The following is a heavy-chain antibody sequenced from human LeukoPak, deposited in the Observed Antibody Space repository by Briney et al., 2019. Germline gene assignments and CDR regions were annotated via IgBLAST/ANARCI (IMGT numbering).Heavy chain of an antibody. D-gene: IGHD3-3*01. J-gene: IGHJ4*02. CDR3: ARDRGLEFDY. Sequence: ASVKVSCKASGYTFTSYDINWVRQATGQGLEWMGWMNPNSGNTGFAQKFQGRVTMTRTTSISTAYMELSSLRSDDTAVYYCARDRGLEFDYWGQGTLVTVSS. CDR2: MNPNSGNT. CDR1: GYTFTSYD. V-gene: IGHV1-8*01.